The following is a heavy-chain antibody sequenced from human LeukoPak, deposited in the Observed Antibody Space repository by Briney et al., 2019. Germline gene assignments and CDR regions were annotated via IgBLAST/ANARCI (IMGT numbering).Heavy chain of an antibody. V-gene: IGHV4-59*01. D-gene: IGHD3-3*01. CDR3: ARETTYYDFWSGYYPDAFDI. CDR1: GGSIGSYY. Sequence: SETLSLTCTVSGGSIGSYYWSWIRQPPGKGLEWIGYIYYSGSTNYNPSLKSRVTISVDTSKNQFSLKLSSVTAADTAVYYCARETTYYDFWSGYYPDAFDIWGQGTMVTVSS. CDR2: IYYSGST. J-gene: IGHJ3*02.